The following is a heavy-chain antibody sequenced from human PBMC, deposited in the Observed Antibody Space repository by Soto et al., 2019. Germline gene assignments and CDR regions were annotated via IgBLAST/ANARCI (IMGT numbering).Heavy chain of an antibody. D-gene: IGHD5-18*01. Sequence: QVHLVQSGAEVKKPGSSVKVSCKTSGGSFSKYSISWLRQAPGQGLEWMGGIIPISVTTHYAQRFQGRVTIPADDLTTTSYMEVSSLKFEDTAVYYCAASRWIQLWTADFWGQGTRVTVSS. CDR2: IIPISVTT. CDR1: GGSFSKYS. CDR3: AASRWIQLWTADF. V-gene: IGHV1-69*01. J-gene: IGHJ4*02.